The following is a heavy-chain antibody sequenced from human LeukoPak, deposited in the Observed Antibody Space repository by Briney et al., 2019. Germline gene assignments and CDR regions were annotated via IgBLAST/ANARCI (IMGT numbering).Heavy chain of an antibody. CDR3: ARGYNWGSPTRNFYYLDV. D-gene: IGHD7-27*01. Sequence: PSETLSLTCTVSGGSISSYYWRWIRQPAGKGLEWIGRIYTSGSTNYNPSLKSRITMSVDTSKNQFSLKLRSVTAADTAVYYCARGYNWGSPTRNFYYLDVWGKGTTVTVSS. CDR1: GGSISSYY. V-gene: IGHV4-4*07. CDR2: IYTSGST. J-gene: IGHJ6*03.